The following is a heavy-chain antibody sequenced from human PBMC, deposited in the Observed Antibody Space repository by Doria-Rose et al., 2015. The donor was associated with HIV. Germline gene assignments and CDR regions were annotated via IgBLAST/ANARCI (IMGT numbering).Heavy chain of an antibody. CDR2: IWYDGNKD. Sequence: QAPGKGLEWLSFIWYDGNKDCTADSVKGRFTVSRDNSKNTVYLLMDSLRSEDTAVYYCAKGKVGTYSYGTEEWGQGTLVTVSS. J-gene: IGHJ4*02. D-gene: IGHD5-18*01. CDR3: AKGKVGTYSYGTEE. V-gene: IGHV3-30*02.